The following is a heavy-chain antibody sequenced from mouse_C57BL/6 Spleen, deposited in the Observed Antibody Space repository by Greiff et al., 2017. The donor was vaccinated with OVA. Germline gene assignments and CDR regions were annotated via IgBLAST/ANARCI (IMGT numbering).Heavy chain of an antibody. V-gene: IGHV1-53*01. D-gene: IGHD2-3*01. J-gene: IGHJ4*01. CDR3: ARWVLRGGYAMDY. Sequence: QVHVKQSGTELVKPGASVKLSCKASGYTFTSYWMHWVKQRPGQGLEWIGNINPSNGGTNYNEKFKSKATLTVDKSSSTAYMQLSSLTSEDSVVYYCARWVLRGGYAMDYWGQGTSVTVSS. CDR2: INPSNGGT. CDR1: GYTFTSYW.